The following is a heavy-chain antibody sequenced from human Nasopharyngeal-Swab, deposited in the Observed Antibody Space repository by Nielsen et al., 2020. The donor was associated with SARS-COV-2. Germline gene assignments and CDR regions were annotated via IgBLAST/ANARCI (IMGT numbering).Heavy chain of an antibody. J-gene: IGHJ6*02. CDR3: ASQSTVGGHYYYYAMDV. V-gene: IGHV3-21*01. CDR2: ISSSSSYI. Sequence: WIRQPPGKGLEWVSSISSSSSYIYYADSVKGRFTISRDNAKNSLYLQMNSLRAEDTAVYYCASQSTVGGHYYYYAMDVWGQGTTVTVSS. D-gene: IGHD1-26*01.